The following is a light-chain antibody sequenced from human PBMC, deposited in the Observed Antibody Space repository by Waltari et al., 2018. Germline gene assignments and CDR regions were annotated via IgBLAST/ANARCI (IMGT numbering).Light chain of an antibody. CDR3: QQYGSSLVT. CDR2: HAS. Sequence: EIVLTHSPATLSLSPGESATLSCRASQKVSSSYLAWYQQKPGRAPRLLIFHASNRATGIPDRFSGGGSGTDFTLTISRMEPEDFAVYYCQQYGSSLVTFGGGTKVEIK. J-gene: IGKJ4*01. V-gene: IGKV3-20*01. CDR1: QKVSSSY.